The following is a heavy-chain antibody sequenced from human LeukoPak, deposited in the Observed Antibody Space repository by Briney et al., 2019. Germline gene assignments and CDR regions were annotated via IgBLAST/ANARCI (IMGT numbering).Heavy chain of an antibody. Sequence: GGSLRLSCVASGFTFRSYWMNWVRQAPGKGLEWVANIKQDGSEKYYVDSVKGRFTISRDNAKSSLYLQMNSLRAEDTAVYHCARGGTYYYHYFDYWGQGTLVTVSS. D-gene: IGHD1-26*01. CDR1: GFTFRSYW. CDR2: IKQDGSEK. V-gene: IGHV3-7*05. CDR3: ARGGTYYYHYFDY. J-gene: IGHJ4*02.